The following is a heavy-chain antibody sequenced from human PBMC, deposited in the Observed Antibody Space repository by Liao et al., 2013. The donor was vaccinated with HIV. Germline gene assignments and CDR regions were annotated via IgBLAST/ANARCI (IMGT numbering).Heavy chain of an antibody. CDR3: ARDGLSKFGVPSVRFDP. CDR2: IKHSGST. CDR1: GGSFSGYF. V-gene: IGHV4-34*01. Sequence: QVQLQQWGAGLLKPSETLSLSCAVYGGSFSGYFWSWIRQPPGKGLEWIGEIKHSGSTNYNPSLKSRVTISVDTSKNQFSLKLTSVTAADTAVYYCARDGLSKFGVPSVRFDPWGQGTLVTVSS. D-gene: IGHD3-3*01. J-gene: IGHJ5*02.